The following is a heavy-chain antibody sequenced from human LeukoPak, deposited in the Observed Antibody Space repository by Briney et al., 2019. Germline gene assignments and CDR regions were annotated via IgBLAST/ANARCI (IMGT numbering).Heavy chain of an antibody. V-gene: IGHV1-2*02. Sequence: ASLKGSCKASGYTFTGYYMHWVQQAPGQGLEWMGWINPNSGGTNYAQKFQGRVTMTRDTSISTVYMELSRLRSDDTAVYYCARSSSGYYRWFDPWGQGTLVTVSS. J-gene: IGHJ5*02. CDR3: ARSSSGYYRWFDP. CDR2: INPNSGGT. D-gene: IGHD3-22*01. CDR1: GYTFTGYY.